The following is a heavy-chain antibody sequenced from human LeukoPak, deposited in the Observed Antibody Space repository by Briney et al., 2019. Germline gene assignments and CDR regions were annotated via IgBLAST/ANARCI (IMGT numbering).Heavy chain of an antibody. CDR3: ARVYCSSTSCPENWFDP. D-gene: IGHD2-2*01. CDR1: GYILTSYW. CDR2: IYPGDSDT. V-gene: IGHV5-51*01. J-gene: IGHJ5*02. Sequence: KRGESLKISCKGSGYILTSYWIGWVRQMPGKGLEWMGIIYPGDSDTRYSPSFQGQVTISADKSISTAYLQWSSLKASDTAMYYCARVYCSSTSCPENWFDPWGQGTLVTVSS.